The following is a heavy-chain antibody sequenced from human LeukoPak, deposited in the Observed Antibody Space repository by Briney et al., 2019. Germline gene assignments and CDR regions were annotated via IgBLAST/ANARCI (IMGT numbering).Heavy chain of an antibody. CDR2: IYYSGST. V-gene: IGHV4-30-4*02. D-gene: IGHD1/OR15-1a*01. J-gene: IGHJ2*01. CDR3: ASHPVNNNCYFDL. Sequence: SETLSLTCTVSGGSISSGDYYWSWIRQPPGKGLEWIGYIYYSGSTYYNPSLKSRVTISVDTSKNQFSLKLSSVTAADTAVYYCASHPVNNNCYFDLGGGAPRAPVPS. CDR1: GGSISSGDYY.